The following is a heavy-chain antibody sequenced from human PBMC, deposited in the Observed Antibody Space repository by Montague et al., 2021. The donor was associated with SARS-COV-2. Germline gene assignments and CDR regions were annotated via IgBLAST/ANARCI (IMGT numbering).Heavy chain of an antibody. D-gene: IGHD1-14*01. Sequence: SETLSLTCTVSGGSISSSDWGWIRQSPGKGLEWIGYFYSVGSTDYNPSLKSRATISRDTSKNQFSLKVRSVTAADTAVYYCARETMTADAFDIWGQGTMVTVSS. V-gene: IGHV4-59*01. CDR2: FYSVGST. J-gene: IGHJ3*02. CDR1: GGSISSSD. CDR3: ARETMTADAFDI.